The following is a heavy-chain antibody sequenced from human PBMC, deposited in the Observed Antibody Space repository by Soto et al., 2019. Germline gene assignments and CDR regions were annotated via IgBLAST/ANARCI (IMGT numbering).Heavy chain of an antibody. V-gene: IGHV3-72*01. J-gene: IGHJ4*02. CDR3: ARGLGTHFDY. CDR1: GFTFSDHY. CDR2: TRNKANSYTT. Sequence: PGGSLRLSCAASGFTFSDHYMDWVRQAPGKGLEWVGRTRNKANSYTTEYAASVKGRFTISRDDSKNSLYLQMNSLKTEDTAVYYCARGLGTHFDYWGQGTLVTVSS. D-gene: IGHD1-26*01.